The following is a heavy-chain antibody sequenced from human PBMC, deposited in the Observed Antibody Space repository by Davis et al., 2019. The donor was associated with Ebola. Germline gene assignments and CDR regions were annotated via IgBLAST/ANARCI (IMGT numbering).Heavy chain of an antibody. CDR3: ATNTTSAGFDR. CDR1: GDSISSYY. Sequence: PGGSLRLSCTVSGDSISSYYWNWIRQPPGKGLEWIGYISNSGSTNYNPSLKSRVTMSVDTSKNQFSLKLSSVTAADTAVYYCATNTTSAGFDRWGQGTQVSVSS. D-gene: IGHD1-14*01. J-gene: IGHJ5*02. CDR2: ISNSGST. V-gene: IGHV4-59*08.